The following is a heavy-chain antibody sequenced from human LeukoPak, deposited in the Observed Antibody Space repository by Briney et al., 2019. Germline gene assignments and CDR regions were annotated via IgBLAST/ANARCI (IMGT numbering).Heavy chain of an antibody. CDR1: GYRFTSYW. V-gene: IGHV5-51*01. CDR2: IYPGDSDT. CDR3: ARSPVCSGGSCLHYYYYYGMDV. Sequence: GESLKISCKGSGYRFTSYWIGWVRQLPGKGLEWMAIIYPGDSDTRYSPSFQGQVTISVDNSINTAFLQWSSLKTSDTAMYYCARSPVCSGGSCLHYYYYYGMDVWGQGTTVTVSS. J-gene: IGHJ6*02. D-gene: IGHD2-15*01.